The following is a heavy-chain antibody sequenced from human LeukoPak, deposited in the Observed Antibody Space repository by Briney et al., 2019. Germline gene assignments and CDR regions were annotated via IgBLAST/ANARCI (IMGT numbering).Heavy chain of an antibody. D-gene: IGHD3-16*01. CDR2: IYYSGST. Sequence: SETLSLTCTVSGGSISSSSYYWSWIRQPPGKGLEWIGYIYYSGSTNYNPSLKSRVTISVDTSKNQFSLKLSSVTAADTAVYYCARSWGEGGAFDIWGQGTMVTVSS. V-gene: IGHV4-61*01. CDR3: ARSWGEGGAFDI. CDR1: GGSISSSSYY. J-gene: IGHJ3*02.